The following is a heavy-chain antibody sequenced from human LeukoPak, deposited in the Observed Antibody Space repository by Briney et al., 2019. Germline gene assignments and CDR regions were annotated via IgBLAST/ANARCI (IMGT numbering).Heavy chain of an antibody. CDR2: IYHSGST. Sequence: KASETLSLTCTVSGYSISSGYYWGWIRQPPGKGLEWIGSIYHSGSTYYNPSLKSRVTISVDTSKNQFSLKLSSVTAADTAVYYCARVVEMATNRFDYWGQGTLVTVSS. D-gene: IGHD5-24*01. CDR1: GYSISSGYY. J-gene: IGHJ4*02. CDR3: ARVVEMATNRFDY. V-gene: IGHV4-38-2*02.